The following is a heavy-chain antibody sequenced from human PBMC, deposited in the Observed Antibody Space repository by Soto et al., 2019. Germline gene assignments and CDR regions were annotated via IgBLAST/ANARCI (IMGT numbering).Heavy chain of an antibody. CDR2: LSGSGTST. CDR3: ARNLAAAGLYYFDY. J-gene: IGHJ4*02. D-gene: IGHD6-13*01. CDR1: GFSFVNYA. V-gene: IGHV3-23*01. Sequence: GGSLRLSCAASGFSFVNYAMNWVRQAPGKGLEWVSGLSGSGTSTYYADSVKGRFTISRDNSKNTLYLQMNSLRAEDTAVYYCARNLAAAGLYYFDYWGQGTLVTVSS.